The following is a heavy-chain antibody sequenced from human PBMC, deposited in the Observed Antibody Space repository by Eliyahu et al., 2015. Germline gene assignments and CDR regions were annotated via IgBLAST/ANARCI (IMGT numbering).Heavy chain of an antibody. Sequence: QVQLQQWGAGLLKPSETLSLTCAVYGGSFSGYYWXWIRQPPGKGLEWIGEINHSGSTNYNPSLKSRVTISVDTSKNQFSLKLSSVTAADTAVYYCARGETAYDFWSGYYRVEGVSMGYWGQGTLVTVSS. CDR2: INHSGST. V-gene: IGHV4-34*01. CDR3: ARGETAYDFWSGYYRVEGVSMGY. D-gene: IGHD3-3*01. J-gene: IGHJ4*02. CDR1: GGSFSGYY.